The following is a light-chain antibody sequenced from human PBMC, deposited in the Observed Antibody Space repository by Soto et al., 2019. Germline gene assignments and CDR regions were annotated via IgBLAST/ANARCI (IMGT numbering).Light chain of an antibody. J-gene: IGKJ4*01. CDR1: QSVSNTY. Sequence: VLTQSPGTLSLSPGDRAALSCRASQSVSNTYLAWYQQRPGQAPRLLIYGASNRATGIPDRFSGTGSGTEFILTICALDPEDFAVYDCPPYGNSPALTFGGGTKVDIK. V-gene: IGKV3-20*01. CDR2: GAS. CDR3: PPYGNSPALT.